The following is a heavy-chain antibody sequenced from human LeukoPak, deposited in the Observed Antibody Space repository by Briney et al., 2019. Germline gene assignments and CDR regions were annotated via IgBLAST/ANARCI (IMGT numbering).Heavy chain of an antibody. Sequence: SETLSLTCTASGGSVSSYYWSWIRQFPGRGLEWIGYIYFSGSTSYNPSLESRVTISLDTSQNQFSLKLSSVTAADTAVYFCARGGYTTAYYYFDYWGQGTLVTVSS. V-gene: IGHV4-59*08. CDR2: IYFSGST. CDR1: GGSVSSYY. CDR3: ARGGYTTAYYYFDY. D-gene: IGHD3-9*01. J-gene: IGHJ4*02.